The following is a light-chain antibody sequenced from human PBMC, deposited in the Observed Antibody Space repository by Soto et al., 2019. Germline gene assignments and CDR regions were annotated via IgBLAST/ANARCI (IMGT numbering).Light chain of an antibody. CDR3: QHYNSYSEA. J-gene: IGKJ1*01. Sequence: EIILTQSPDTLSLSPGERATLSCRASQTVSSNYLAWCQQRPGQAPRLLIYKASTLKSGVPSRFSGSGSGTEFTPTISSLQPDDFATYYCQHYNSYSEAFGQGTKVDIK. CDR1: QTVSSNY. V-gene: IGKV3D-7*01. CDR2: KAS.